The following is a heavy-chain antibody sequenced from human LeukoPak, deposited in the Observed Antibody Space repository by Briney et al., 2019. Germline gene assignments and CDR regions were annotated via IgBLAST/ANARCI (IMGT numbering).Heavy chain of an antibody. CDR2: INYSGST. CDR1: GASISRSSYF. V-gene: IGHV4-39*07. CDR3: ARVLRGRYLFDI. J-gene: IGHJ3*02. D-gene: IGHD3-16*02. Sequence: PSETLSLTCIVSGASISRSSYFWGWLRQPPGKGLEWIGIINYSGSTYYNPSLESRVTISVDTSKDQFSLKLTSVTAADTAVYYCARVLRGRYLFDIWGQGTMVTVSS.